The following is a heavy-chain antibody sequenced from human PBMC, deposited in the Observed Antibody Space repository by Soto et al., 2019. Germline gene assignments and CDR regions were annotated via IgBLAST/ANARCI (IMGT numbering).Heavy chain of an antibody. Sequence: GASVKVSCKASGYTFTNHAIHWVRQAPGQGLEWMGWINAGKGDTKYPQRFQGRVTITRDTSASTAYMELSSLRSEDTAVYYCARILVRDEWYFDLWGPGTPVTVSS. D-gene: IGHD3-10*01. CDR1: GYTFTNHA. V-gene: IGHV1-3*01. CDR3: ARILVRDEWYFDL. J-gene: IGHJ2*01. CDR2: INAGKGDT.